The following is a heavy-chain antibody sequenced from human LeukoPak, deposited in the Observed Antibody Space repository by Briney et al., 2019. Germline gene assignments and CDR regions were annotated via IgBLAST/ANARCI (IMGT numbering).Heavy chain of an antibody. CDR2: ISSSSSYI. D-gene: IGHD3-3*01. J-gene: IGHJ4*02. CDR3: ARDLATLPYDFWSGYSSGGYYFDY. V-gene: IGHV3-21*01. Sequence: PGGSLRLSCAASGFTFSSYSMNWVRQAPGKGLEWVSSISSSSSYIYYADSVKGRFTISSDNAKNSLYLQMNSLRAGDTAVYYCARDLATLPYDFWSGYSSGGYYFDYWGQGTLVTVSS. CDR1: GFTFSSYS.